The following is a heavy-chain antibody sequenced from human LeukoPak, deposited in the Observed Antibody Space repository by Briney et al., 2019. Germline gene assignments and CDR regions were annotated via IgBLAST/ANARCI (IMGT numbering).Heavy chain of an antibody. CDR3: ARAPRFNSYFDY. J-gene: IGHJ4*02. Sequence: VSRINSDGSSTNYADSVQGRFTISRDNAKNTLYLQMNSLRAEDTAVYYCARAPRFNSYFDYWGQRTLVTVSS. D-gene: IGHD2/OR15-2a*01. CDR2: INSDGSST. V-gene: IGHV3-74*01.